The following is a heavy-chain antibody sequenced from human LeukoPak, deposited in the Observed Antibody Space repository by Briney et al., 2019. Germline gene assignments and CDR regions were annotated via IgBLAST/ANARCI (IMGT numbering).Heavy chain of an antibody. D-gene: IGHD6-6*01. Sequence: SVKVSCKASGGTFISYAISWVRQAPGQGLEWMGGIIPIFGTANYAQKVQGRVTMTTDTSTSTAYMELRSLRSDDTAVYYCARVSIAARQDDYWGQGTLVTVSS. CDR2: IIPIFGTA. CDR3: ARVSIAARQDDY. V-gene: IGHV1-69*05. CDR1: GGTFISYA. J-gene: IGHJ4*02.